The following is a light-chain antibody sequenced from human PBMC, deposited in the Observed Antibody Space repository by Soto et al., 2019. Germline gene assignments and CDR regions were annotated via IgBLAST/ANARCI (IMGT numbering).Light chain of an antibody. J-gene: IGKJ1*01. CDR3: PQYHNLWA. V-gene: IGKV3-15*01. Sequence: IVMTQSPATLSVSPGERVTLSCRASQNIYSNIAWYQQRPGQAPRLLIYRASTRATGVPARFSGSGSGTDFTLTISSLQSEDFTVYSCPQYHNLWAFGQGTKVDIK. CDR1: QNIYSN. CDR2: RAS.